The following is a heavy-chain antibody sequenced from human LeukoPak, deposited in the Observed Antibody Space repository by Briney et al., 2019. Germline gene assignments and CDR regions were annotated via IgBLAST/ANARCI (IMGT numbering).Heavy chain of an antibody. D-gene: IGHD5-18*01. CDR1: GGSISSYY. V-gene: IGHV4-59*04. J-gene: IGHJ4*02. CDR3: AGSGGYSYGLGYVFLRY. CDR2: IYHIGST. Sequence: SETLSLTCTVAGGSISSYYCSWIRQPPGKWLEWIGSIYHIGSTYYNPSLKSRVTISVDTSKSQFSLKLSSVTAADTAVYYCAGSGGYSYGLGYVFLRYWGQGTLVTVS.